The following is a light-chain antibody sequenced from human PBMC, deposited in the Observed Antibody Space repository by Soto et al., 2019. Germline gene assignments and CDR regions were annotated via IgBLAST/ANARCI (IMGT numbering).Light chain of an antibody. CDR3: QQYDDLPIT. CDR1: SDVGVYNH. J-gene: IGKJ5*01. Sequence: TQPPSASGSLGQSVTISCTGTSSDVGVYNHVSWYQQKPGKALKLLIYDASNLHPGVPSRFRGSGSGTEFSFNITSLQPEDVATYYCQQYDDLPITFGQGTRLEIK. V-gene: IGKV1-33*01. CDR2: DAS.